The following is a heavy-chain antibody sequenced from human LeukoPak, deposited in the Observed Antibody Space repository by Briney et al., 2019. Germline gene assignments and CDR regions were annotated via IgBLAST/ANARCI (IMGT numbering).Heavy chain of an antibody. CDR2: IYHSGST. CDR3: ARAIGYCSSTSCYTGGYYYYYYMDV. V-gene: IGHV4-30-2*01. D-gene: IGHD2-2*02. J-gene: IGHJ6*03. CDR1: GGSISSGGYY. Sequence: PSETLSLTCTVSGGSISSGGYYWSWIRQPPGKGLEWIGYIYHSGSTYYNPSLKSRVTISVDRSKNQFSLKLSSVTAADTAVYYCARAIGYCSSTSCYTGGYYYYYYMDVWGKGTTVTVSS.